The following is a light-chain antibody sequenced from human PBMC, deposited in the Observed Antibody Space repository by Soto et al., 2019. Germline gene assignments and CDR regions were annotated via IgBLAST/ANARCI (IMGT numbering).Light chain of an antibody. CDR2: GAS. V-gene: IGKV3-15*01. Sequence: EIVLTQSPGTLSLSPGQRATLSCRARQSVTGSYLAWYQQKPGQAPRLLIYGASTRATGIPARFSGSGSGTEFTLTISSLQSEDFAVYYCQHGRTFGQGTKVDIK. CDR1: QSVTGSY. J-gene: IGKJ1*01. CDR3: QHGRT.